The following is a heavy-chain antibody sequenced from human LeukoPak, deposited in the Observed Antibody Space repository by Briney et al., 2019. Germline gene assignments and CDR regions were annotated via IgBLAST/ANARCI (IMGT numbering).Heavy chain of an antibody. V-gene: IGHV1-18*01. D-gene: IGHD3-22*01. J-gene: IGHJ4*02. Sequence: GASVKVSCKASGYTFTNYGITWVRQAPGQGLEWMGWISTHNGDTNYAQNLQGRVTMTTDTSTSTAYMELRSLRSDDTAVYYCAKDWRAYYYDSSGHFDYWGQGTLVTVSS. CDR3: AKDWRAYYYDSSGHFDY. CDR2: ISTHNGDT. CDR1: GYTFTNYG.